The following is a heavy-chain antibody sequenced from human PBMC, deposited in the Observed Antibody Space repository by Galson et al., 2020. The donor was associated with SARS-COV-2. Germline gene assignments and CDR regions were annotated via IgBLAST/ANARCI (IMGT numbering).Heavy chain of an antibody. J-gene: IGHJ6*03. V-gene: IGHV1-69*13. D-gene: IGHD6-6*01. CDR2: IIPIFGTA. CDR3: ARGETWRSSSSKYYYYYMDV. CDR1: GGTFSSYA. Sequence: SVKVSCKASGGTFSSYAISWVRQAPGQGLEWMGGIIPIFGTANYAQKFQGRVTITADESTSTAYMELSSLRSEDTAVYYCARGETWRSSSSKYYYYYMDVWGKGTTVTVSS.